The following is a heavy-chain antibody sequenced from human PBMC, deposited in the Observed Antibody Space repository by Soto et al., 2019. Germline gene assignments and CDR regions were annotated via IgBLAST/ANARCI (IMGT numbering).Heavy chain of an antibody. J-gene: IGHJ6*03. Sequence: ASVKVSCKASGYTFTSYDINWVRQATGQGLEWMGWMNPNSGNTGYAQKFQGRVTMTRNTSISTAYMELSSLRSEDTAVYYCARGKDFWSGYSPYYYMDVWGKGTTVTVS. V-gene: IGHV1-8*01. D-gene: IGHD3-3*01. CDR1: GYTFTSYD. CDR3: ARGKDFWSGYSPYYYMDV. CDR2: MNPNSGNT.